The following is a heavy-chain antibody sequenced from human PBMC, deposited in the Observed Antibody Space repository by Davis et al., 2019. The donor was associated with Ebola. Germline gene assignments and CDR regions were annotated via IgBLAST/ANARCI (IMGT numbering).Heavy chain of an antibody. J-gene: IGHJ4*02. Sequence: GESLKISCAASGFTFCSYGMHWVRQAPGKGLEWVAVISYDGSNKYYADSVKGRFTISRDNSKNTLYLQMNSLRAEDTAVYYCAKDFGTVTPYYFDYWGQGTLVTVSS. CDR2: ISYDGSNK. V-gene: IGHV3-30*18. CDR3: AKDFGTVTPYYFDY. D-gene: IGHD4-17*01. CDR1: GFTFCSYG.